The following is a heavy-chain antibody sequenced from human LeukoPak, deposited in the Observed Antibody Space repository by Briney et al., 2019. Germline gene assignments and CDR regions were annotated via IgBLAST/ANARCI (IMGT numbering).Heavy chain of an antibody. Sequence: GGSLRLSCAASGFTVSSNYMSWVRQAPGKGLEWVSVIYSGGSTYYADSVKGRFTISRDNSKNTLYLQMNSLRAEDTAVCYCARVYYDYVWGSYRYTYYFDYWGQGTLVTVSS. CDR2: IYSGGST. V-gene: IGHV3-66*01. CDR3: ARVYYDYVWGSYRYTYYFDY. D-gene: IGHD3-16*02. J-gene: IGHJ4*02. CDR1: GFTVSSNY.